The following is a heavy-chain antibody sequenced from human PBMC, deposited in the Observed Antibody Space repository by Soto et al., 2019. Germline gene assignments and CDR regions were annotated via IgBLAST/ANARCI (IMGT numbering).Heavy chain of an antibody. D-gene: IGHD6-13*01. CDR1: GGSISTYY. CDR2: IYYSGST. J-gene: IGHJ6*02. Sequence: SETLSLTCTVSGGSISTYYWSWIRQPPGKGLEWIGYIYYSGSTNYNPSLKSRVTISVDTSKNQFSLKLSSVTAADTAVYYCATAPGYSSSWYNYYYGMDVWGQGTTVTVSS. CDR3: ATAPGYSSSWYNYYYGMDV. V-gene: IGHV4-59*08.